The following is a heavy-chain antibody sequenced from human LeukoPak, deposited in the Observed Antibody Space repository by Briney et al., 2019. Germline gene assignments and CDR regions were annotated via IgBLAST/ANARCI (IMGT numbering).Heavy chain of an antibody. CDR1: GFTFSSYR. Sequence: GGSLRLSCAASGFTFSSYRMNWVRQAPGKGLEWVSYISSSSSTIYYADSVKGRFTISRDNAKNSLYLQMNSLRDEDTAVYYCAREGSSGWSPTWFDPWGQGTLVTVSS. CDR2: ISSSSSTI. D-gene: IGHD6-19*01. V-gene: IGHV3-48*02. J-gene: IGHJ5*02. CDR3: AREGSSGWSPTWFDP.